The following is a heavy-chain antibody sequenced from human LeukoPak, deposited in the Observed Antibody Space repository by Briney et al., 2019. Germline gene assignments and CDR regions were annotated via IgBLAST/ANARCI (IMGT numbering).Heavy chain of an antibody. J-gene: IGHJ4*02. CDR1: GFTFDDYA. V-gene: IGHV3-23*01. Sequence: GGSLRLSCAASGFTFDDYAMHWVRQAPGKGLEWVSGTSGSGGRTYYADPVKGRFTISRENSKNTLYLQMNSLRAEDTAVYYCAKVRLYGDYPEIDYWGQGTLVAVSS. D-gene: IGHD4-17*01. CDR2: TSGSGGRT. CDR3: AKVRLYGDYPEIDY.